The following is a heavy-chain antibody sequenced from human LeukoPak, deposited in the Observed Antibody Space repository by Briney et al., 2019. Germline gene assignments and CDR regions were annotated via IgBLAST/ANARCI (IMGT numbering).Heavy chain of an antibody. CDR2: ISAYNGNS. V-gene: IGHV1-18*01. J-gene: IGHJ6*02. CDR3: ARTSGGTYYYYGMDV. Sequence: ASVNVSCMSSGYTFTSYGISWVRQAPGQGLDWMGWISAYNGNSNYVQKLQGRVTMTTDTTTSTAYMELRSLRSDDTAVYYCARTSGGTYYYYGMDVWGQGTTVTVSS. CDR1: GYTFTSYG. D-gene: IGHD2-15*01.